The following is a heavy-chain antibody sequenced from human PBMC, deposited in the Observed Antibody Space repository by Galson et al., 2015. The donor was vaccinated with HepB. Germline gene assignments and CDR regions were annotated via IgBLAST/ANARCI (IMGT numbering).Heavy chain of an antibody. CDR2: IYYSGST. Sequence: TLSLTCTVSGGSISSGGYYWSWIRQHPGKGLEWIGYIYYSGSTYYNPSLKSRVTISVDTSKNQFSLKLSSVTAADTAVYYCARDGRGGAVDYWGQGTLVTVSS. CDR1: GGSISSGGYY. D-gene: IGHD3-10*01. V-gene: IGHV4-31*03. CDR3: ARDGRGGAVDY. J-gene: IGHJ4*02.